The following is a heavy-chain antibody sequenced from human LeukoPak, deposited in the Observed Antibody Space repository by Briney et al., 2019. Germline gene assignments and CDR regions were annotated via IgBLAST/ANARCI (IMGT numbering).Heavy chain of an antibody. CDR3: AREGRYDFWSGYYSGSPYFDY. J-gene: IGHJ4*02. CDR2: IIPIFGTA. V-gene: IGHV1-69*05. D-gene: IGHD3-3*01. CDR1: GGTFSSYA. Sequence: SVKVSCKASGGTFSSYAISWVRQAPGQGLEWMGGIIPIFGTANYAQEFQGRVTITTDESTSTAYMELSSLRSEDTAVYYCAREGRYDFWSGYYSGSPYFDYWGQGTLVTVSS.